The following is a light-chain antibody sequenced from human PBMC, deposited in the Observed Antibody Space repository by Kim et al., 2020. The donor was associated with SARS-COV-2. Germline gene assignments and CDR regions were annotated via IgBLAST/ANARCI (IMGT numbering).Light chain of an antibody. CDR3: QHYDSSPWT. Sequence: DIQLTQSPSTLSASVGDGVTITCRASQRISRWLAWYQQKPGTAPKLLIYRASTLQSGVPSRFSGSGSETEFTLTITSLQPDDFATYYCQHYDSSPWTFGQGTKVDIK. V-gene: IGKV1-5*03. CDR2: RAS. J-gene: IGKJ1*01. CDR1: QRISRW.